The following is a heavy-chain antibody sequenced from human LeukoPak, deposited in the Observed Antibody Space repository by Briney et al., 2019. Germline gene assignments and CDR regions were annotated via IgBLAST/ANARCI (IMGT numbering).Heavy chain of an antibody. CDR1: GFTFSSYA. V-gene: IGHV3-30*04. Sequence: GGSLRLSCAASGFTFSSYAMHWVRQAPGKGLEWVAVISYDGSNKYYADSVKGRFTISRDNSKNTLYLQMNSLRAEDTAVYYCARSSYDSSGYYSSFDYWGQGTLVTVSS. CDR3: ARSSYDSSGYYSSFDY. J-gene: IGHJ4*02. D-gene: IGHD3-22*01. CDR2: ISYDGSNK.